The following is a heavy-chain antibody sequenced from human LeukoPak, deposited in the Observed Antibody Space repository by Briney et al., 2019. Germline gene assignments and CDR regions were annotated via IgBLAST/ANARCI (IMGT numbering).Heavy chain of an antibody. V-gene: IGHV3-20*04. CDR3: AREGVIPAATIAFDY. J-gene: IGHJ4*02. Sequence: PGGSLRLSCAASGFTFDDYGMSWVRQAPGKGLEWVSGINWNGGSTGYADSVKGRFTISRDNAKNSLYLQMNSLRAEDTALYYCAREGVIPAATIAFDYWGQGTLVTVSS. D-gene: IGHD2-2*01. CDR1: GFTFDDYG. CDR2: INWNGGST.